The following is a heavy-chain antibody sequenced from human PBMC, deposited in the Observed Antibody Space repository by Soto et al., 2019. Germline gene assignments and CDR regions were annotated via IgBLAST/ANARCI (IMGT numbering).Heavy chain of an antibody. V-gene: IGHV4-59*08. CDR2: MGYNGST. CDR3: ARQGFGELHGLVDV. J-gene: IGHJ6*02. CDR1: GGPMNNYY. D-gene: IGHD3-10*01. Sequence: QVQLQESGPGLVKPSETLSLTCTISGGPMNNYYCSWFRQPRGQGLEWIGYMGYNGSTRYNPSLRSRVAISRDTAKNQFSLNLSSVTAADTALYYCARQGFGELHGLVDVWGQGITVTVSS.